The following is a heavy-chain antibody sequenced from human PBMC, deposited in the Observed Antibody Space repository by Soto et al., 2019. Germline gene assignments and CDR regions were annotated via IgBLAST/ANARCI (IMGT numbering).Heavy chain of an antibody. D-gene: IGHD3-10*01. V-gene: IGHV3-53*01. J-gene: IGHJ4*02. CDR2: IYSGGYT. CDR1: GFTVSNNY. Sequence: EVQLVESGGGLIQPGGSLRLSCAVSGFTVSNNYMSWVRQAPGKGLEGVSVIYSGGYTAYGDSVKGRFTISRDNSKNPLFLQMKSRSAAAPAVFYCATLPGGGGYWGQGTLVTVSS. CDR3: ATLPGGGGY.